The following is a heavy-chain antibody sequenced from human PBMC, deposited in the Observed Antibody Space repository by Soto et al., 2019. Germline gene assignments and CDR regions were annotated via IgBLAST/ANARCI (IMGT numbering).Heavy chain of an antibody. CDR2: IYYSGST. J-gene: IGHJ4*02. V-gene: IGHV4-59*01. Sequence: SETLSLTCAVYGGSFSGYYWSWIRQPPGKGLEWIGYIYYSGSTNYNPSLKSRVTISVDTSKNQFSLKLSSVTAADTAVYYCARTEVPYSSGWYPFDYWGQGTLVTVSS. D-gene: IGHD6-19*01. CDR1: GGSFSGYY. CDR3: ARTEVPYSSGWYPFDY.